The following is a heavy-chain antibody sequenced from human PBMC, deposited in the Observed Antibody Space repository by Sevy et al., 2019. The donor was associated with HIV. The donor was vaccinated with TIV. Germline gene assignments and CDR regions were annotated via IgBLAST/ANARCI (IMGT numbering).Heavy chain of an antibody. J-gene: IGHJ4*02. CDR3: ARAGVPDTTSTGGDY. CDR2: IIPIFGTA. CDR1: GGTFSSYA. D-gene: IGHD1-26*01. V-gene: IGHV1-69*06. Sequence: ASVKVSCKASGGTFSSYAISWVRQAPGQGLEWMGGIIPIFGTANYAQKFQGRVTITADKSTSTAYMELSSLRSEDTAVYYCARAGVPDTTSTGGDYWGQGTLVTVSS.